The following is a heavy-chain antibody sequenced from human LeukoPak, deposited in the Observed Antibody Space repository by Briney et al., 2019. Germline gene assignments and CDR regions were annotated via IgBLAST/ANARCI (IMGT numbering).Heavy chain of an antibody. J-gene: IGHJ6*03. CDR1: GGSISSGSYY. Sequence: PSQTLSLTCTVSGGSISSGSYYWSWIRQPAGKGLEWIGRIYTSGSTNYNPSLKSRVTISVDTSKYQFSLKLSSVTAADTAVYYCARVQYYYDSSGYPYYYYYMDVWGKGTTVTVSS. CDR3: ARVQYYYDSSGYPYYYYYMDV. CDR2: IYTSGST. V-gene: IGHV4-61*02. D-gene: IGHD3-22*01.